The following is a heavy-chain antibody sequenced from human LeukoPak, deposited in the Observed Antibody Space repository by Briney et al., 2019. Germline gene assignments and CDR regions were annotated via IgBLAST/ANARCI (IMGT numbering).Heavy chain of an antibody. V-gene: IGHV3-30*02. CDR1: GFTFSSYG. CDR3: AKLRTIFGVGPGAFDI. D-gene: IGHD3-3*01. J-gene: IGHJ3*02. CDR2: IRYDGSNK. Sequence: PGGSLRLSCAASGFTFSSYGMHWVRQAPGKGLEWVAFIRYDGSNKYYADSVKGRFTISRDNSKNTLYLQMNSLRAEDTAVYYCAKLRTIFGVGPGAFDIWGRGTMVTVSS.